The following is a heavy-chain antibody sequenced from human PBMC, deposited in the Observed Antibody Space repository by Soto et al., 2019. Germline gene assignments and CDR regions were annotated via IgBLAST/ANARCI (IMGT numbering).Heavy chain of an antibody. D-gene: IGHD2-2*01. CDR2: IIPIPGTA. J-gene: IGHJ6*02. CDR3: ARSQGSSTSLEIYYYYYYGMDV. Sequence: QVQLVQSGAEVKKPGSSVKVSCKASGGTFGSYAISWVRQAPGQGLEWMGGIIPIPGTAHYAQKFQCRVTIAADESTSTAYMVLSTLTSQDTAVYYCARSQGSSTSLEIYYYYYYGMDVWGQGTTVTVSS. V-gene: IGHV1-69*01. CDR1: GGTFGSYA.